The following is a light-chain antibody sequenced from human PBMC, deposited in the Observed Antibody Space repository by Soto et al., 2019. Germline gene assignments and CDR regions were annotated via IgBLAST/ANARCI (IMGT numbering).Light chain of an antibody. CDR2: KAS. V-gene: IGKV1-5*03. CDR1: QSISSY. J-gene: IGKJ1*01. CDR3: QHFNSYPWT. Sequence: DIPMTQSPSSLSASVGDRVTITCRASQSISSYLNWYQQKPGKAPKLLINKASSLESGVPSRFSGSGSGTEFTLTISSLQPDDFATYYCQHFNSYPWTFGQGTKVEIK.